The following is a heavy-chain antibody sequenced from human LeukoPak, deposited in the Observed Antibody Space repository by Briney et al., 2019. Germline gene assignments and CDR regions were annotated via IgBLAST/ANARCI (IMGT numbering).Heavy chain of an antibody. J-gene: IGHJ4*02. CDR2: IIPIFGTA. D-gene: IGHD6-13*01. V-gene: IGHV1-69*13. CDR1: GGTFSSYA. CDR3: ARVRSIAAAGTGPYYFDY. Sequence: SVKVSCKASGGTFSSYATSWVRQAPGQGLEWMGGIIPIFGTANYAQKFQGRVTITADESTSTAYMELSSLRSEDTAVYYCARVRSIAAAGTGPYYFDYWGQGTLVTVSS.